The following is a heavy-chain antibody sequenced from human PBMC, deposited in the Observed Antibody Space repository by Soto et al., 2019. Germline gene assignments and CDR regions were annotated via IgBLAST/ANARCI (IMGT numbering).Heavy chain of an antibody. CDR2: ISGSGDIT. V-gene: IGHV3-23*01. D-gene: IGHD2-8*01. J-gene: IGHJ5*02. CDR3: AKTRTGYCTNGLCLNWFDP. Sequence: EVQLLDSGGGLVQPGGSLRLSCAASGFTFNSYAMSWVRQAPGKGLQWVSAISGSGDITYYADFVKGRFTISRDNSKNTLYLQVNSLRAEDTAVYYCAKTRTGYCTNGLCLNWFDPWGQGTLFTVSS. CDR1: GFTFNSYA.